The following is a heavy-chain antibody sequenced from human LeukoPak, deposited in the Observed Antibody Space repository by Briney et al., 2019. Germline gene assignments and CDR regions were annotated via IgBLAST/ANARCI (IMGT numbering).Heavy chain of an antibody. J-gene: IGHJ3*02. Sequence: PGGSLRLSCAGSGFTFSSYSMNWVRQAPGKGLEWVGRTRNKANSYTTEYAASVKGRFTISRDDSKNSLYLQMNSLKTEDTAVYYCARVGVGAPPVPGGDAFDIWGQGTMVTVSS. CDR1: GFTFSSYS. CDR3: ARVGVGAPPVPGGDAFDI. D-gene: IGHD1-26*01. V-gene: IGHV3-72*01. CDR2: TRNKANSYTT.